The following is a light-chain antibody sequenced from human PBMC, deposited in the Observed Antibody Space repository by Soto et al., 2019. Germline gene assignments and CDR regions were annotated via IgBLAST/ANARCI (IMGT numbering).Light chain of an antibody. V-gene: IGLV2-14*01. CDR1: SSDVGGYNY. Sequence: QSVLTQPASVSGSPGQSSTISCTGTSSDVGGYNYVSWYQQHPGKAPKLMIYDVSNRPSGVSNRFSGSKSGNTASLTISGLQAEDEADYYCSSYTSSSTLVLFGGGTKLTVL. J-gene: IGLJ2*01. CDR2: DVS. CDR3: SSYTSSSTLVL.